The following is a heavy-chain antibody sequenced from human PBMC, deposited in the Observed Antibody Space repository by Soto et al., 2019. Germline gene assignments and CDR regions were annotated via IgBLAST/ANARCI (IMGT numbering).Heavy chain of an antibody. V-gene: IGHV3-48*02. CDR3: ARWAQPWDN. CDR1: GFMFSSYS. Sequence: EVQLVESGGGLVQPGGSLRLSCAASGFMFSSYSMNWVRQAPGKGLEWVSYISSGSGTIYYADSVKGRFAISRDNAKSSLYLQMDSLRDEDTAVYYCARWAQPWDNWGQVTLVTVSS. J-gene: IGHJ4*02. D-gene: IGHD6-13*01. CDR2: ISSGSGTI.